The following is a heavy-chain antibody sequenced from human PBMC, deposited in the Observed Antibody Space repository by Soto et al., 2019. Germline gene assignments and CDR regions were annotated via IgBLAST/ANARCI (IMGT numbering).Heavy chain of an antibody. Sequence: PGGSLRLSCAASGFTFSSYAMSWVRQAPGKGLEWVSAISGSGGSTYYADSVKGRFTISRDNSKNTLYLQMNSLRAEDTAVYYCTTAIFGVVIPPFDYYYGMDVWGQGTTVTVSS. CDR2: ISGSGGST. D-gene: IGHD3-3*01. CDR1: GFTFSSYA. V-gene: IGHV3-23*01. CDR3: TTAIFGVVIPPFDYYYGMDV. J-gene: IGHJ6*02.